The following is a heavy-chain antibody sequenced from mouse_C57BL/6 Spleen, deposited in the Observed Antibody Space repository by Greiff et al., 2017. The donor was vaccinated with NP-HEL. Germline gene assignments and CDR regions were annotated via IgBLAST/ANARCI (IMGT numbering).Heavy chain of an antibody. J-gene: IGHJ1*03. V-gene: IGHV1-80*01. CDR3: ARSGYGSSYGGGHWYFDV. D-gene: IGHD1-1*01. Sequence: QVQLKQSGAELVKPGASVKISCKASGYAFSSYWMNWVKQRPGQGLEWIGQIYPGDGDTNYNGKFKGKATLTADKSSSTAYMQLSSLTSEDSAVYFCARSGYGSSYGGGHWYFDVWGTGTTVTVSS. CDR2: IYPGDGDT. CDR1: GYAFSSYW.